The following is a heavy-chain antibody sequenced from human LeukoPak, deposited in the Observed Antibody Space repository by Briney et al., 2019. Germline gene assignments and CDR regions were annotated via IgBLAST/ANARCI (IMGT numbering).Heavy chain of an antibody. CDR1: GFTFSSYT. CDR2: ISYDGRKK. Sequence: PGRSLRLSCAASGFTFSSYTMHWVRQAPGKGLEWVAAISYDGRKKYYADSVKGRFTISRDNSKNTLYLQMNSLRAEDTAAYYCARGGDSSDCDYWGQGTLVTVSS. J-gene: IGHJ4*02. CDR3: ARGGDSSDCDY. V-gene: IGHV3-30*04. D-gene: IGHD6-19*01.